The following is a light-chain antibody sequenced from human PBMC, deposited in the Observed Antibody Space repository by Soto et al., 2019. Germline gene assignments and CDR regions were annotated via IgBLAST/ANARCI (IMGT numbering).Light chain of an antibody. J-gene: IGKJ3*01. CDR1: QDINNF. CDR2: DAS. Sequence: DLKMTVSPASVAASVCGIVTITSRAIQDINNFLYWYQQQPGKAPKLLIYDASKLDTGVPSRFRGSRSGTAFTFTISTLHPDDVATYYCQQYGYPPITFGPGTKVDIK. V-gene: IGKV1-33*01. CDR3: QQYGYPPIT.